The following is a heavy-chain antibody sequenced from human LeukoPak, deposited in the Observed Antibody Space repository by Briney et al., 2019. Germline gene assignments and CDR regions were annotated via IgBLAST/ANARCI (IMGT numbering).Heavy chain of an antibody. CDR3: ARVPKGGYDILTGRLFDY. D-gene: IGHD3-9*01. CDR2: INPNSGGT. J-gene: IGHJ4*02. Sequence: ASVKVSCKASGYTFTGYYMHWVRQAPGQGLEWMGWINPNSGGTNYAQKFQGRVTMTTDTSTSTAYMELRSLRSDDTAVYYCARVPKGGYDILTGRLFDYWGQGTLVTVSS. V-gene: IGHV1-2*02. CDR1: GYTFTGYY.